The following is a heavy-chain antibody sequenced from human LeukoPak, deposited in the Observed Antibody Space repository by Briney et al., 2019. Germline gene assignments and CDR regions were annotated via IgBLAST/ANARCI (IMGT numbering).Heavy chain of an antibody. D-gene: IGHD3-10*01. V-gene: IGHV7-4-1*02. Sequence: ASVKVSCKASGYTFTTYAMNWVRQAPGQGLEWMGWINTNTGNPTYAQGFTGRFVFSLDTSVSTAYLQISSLKAEDTAVYYCARGGSGFGEQLDYYYYYMDVWGKGTTVTVSS. CDR3: ARGGSGFGEQLDYYYYYMDV. J-gene: IGHJ6*03. CDR2: INTNTGNP. CDR1: GYTFTTYA.